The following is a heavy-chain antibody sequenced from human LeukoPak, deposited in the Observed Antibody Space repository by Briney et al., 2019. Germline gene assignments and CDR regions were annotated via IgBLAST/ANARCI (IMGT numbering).Heavy chain of an antibody. Sequence: GASVKVSCKASGYTFTSYGISWVRQAPGHGLEWMGWISAYNGNTNYAQKLQGRVTMTTDTSTSTAYMELRSLRSDDTAVYYCAREGGRGVAGKGRSYFDYWGQGTLVTVSS. V-gene: IGHV1-18*01. J-gene: IGHJ4*02. CDR2: ISAYNGNT. CDR3: AREGGRGVAGKGRSYFDY. CDR1: GYTFTSYG. D-gene: IGHD6-19*01.